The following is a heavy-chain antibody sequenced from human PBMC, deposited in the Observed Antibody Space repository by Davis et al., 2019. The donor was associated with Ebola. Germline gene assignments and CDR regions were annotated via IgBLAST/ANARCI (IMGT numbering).Heavy chain of an antibody. CDR1: GFTFSSYW. J-gene: IGHJ4*02. CDR3: ARDLTMVQGVIDY. CDR2: IWYDGSNK. Sequence: GESLKISCAASGFTFSSYWMHWVRQAPGKGLEWVAVIWYDGSNKYYADSVKGRFTISRDNSKNTLYLQMNSLRAEDTAVYYCARDLTMVQGVIDYWGQGTLVTVSS. D-gene: IGHD3-10*01. V-gene: IGHV3-33*08.